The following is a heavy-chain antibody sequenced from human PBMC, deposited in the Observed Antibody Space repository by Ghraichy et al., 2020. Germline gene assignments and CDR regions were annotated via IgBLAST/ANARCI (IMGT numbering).Heavy chain of an antibody. J-gene: IGHJ6*02. CDR3: ARGRHYYYGMDV. CDR2: INHSGST. V-gene: IGHV4-34*01. Sequence: SQTLSLTCAVYGGSFSGYYWSWIRQPPGKGLEWIGEINHSGSTNYNPSLKSRVTISVDTSKNQFSLKLSSVTAADTAVYYCARGRHYYYGMDVWGQGTTVTVSS. CDR1: GGSFSGYY.